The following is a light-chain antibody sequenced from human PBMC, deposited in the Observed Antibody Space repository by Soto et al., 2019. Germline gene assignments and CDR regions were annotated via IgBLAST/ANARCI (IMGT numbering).Light chain of an antibody. CDR3: QQTYSTPYT. V-gene: IGKV1-39*01. CDR1: QRITTY. CDR2: TSG. Sequence: IQMTQSPSSLSASVGERVTITCRASQRITTYLNWYQQKPGNAPKLLITTSGTLQRGVPSRFSGSGSGTDFTLTITSLQREDFATYFCQQTYSTPYTFGQGTKLEIK. J-gene: IGKJ2*01.